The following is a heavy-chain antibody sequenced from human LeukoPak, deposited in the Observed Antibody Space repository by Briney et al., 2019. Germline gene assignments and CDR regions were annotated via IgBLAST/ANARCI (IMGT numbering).Heavy chain of an antibody. CDR1: GDSISSGGYY. D-gene: IGHD6-19*01. V-gene: IGHV4-39*07. Sequence: SETLSLTCTVSGDSISSGGYYWSWVRQPPGKGLEWIGSIYYSGSTYYNPSLKSRVTISVDTSKNQFSLKLSSVTAADTAVYYCARVIRDDWIIAVAGNNYFDYWGQGTLVTVSS. CDR2: IYYSGST. J-gene: IGHJ4*02. CDR3: ARVIRDDWIIAVAGNNYFDY.